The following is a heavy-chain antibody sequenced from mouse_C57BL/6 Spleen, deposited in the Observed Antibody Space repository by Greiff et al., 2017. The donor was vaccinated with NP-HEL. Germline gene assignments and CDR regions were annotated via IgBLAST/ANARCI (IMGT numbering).Heavy chain of an antibody. Sequence: QVQLQQPGAELVLPGASVKLSCKASGYTFTSYWMHWVKPRPGPGLEWIGELDPSDSYPNYNQKFKGKSTLTVDKSSSTAYMQLSSLTSEDSAVYYCARLGYYAMDYWGQGTSVTVSS. V-gene: IGHV1-69*01. CDR3: ARLGYYAMDY. CDR2: LDPSDSYP. CDR1: GYTFTSYW. J-gene: IGHJ4*01.